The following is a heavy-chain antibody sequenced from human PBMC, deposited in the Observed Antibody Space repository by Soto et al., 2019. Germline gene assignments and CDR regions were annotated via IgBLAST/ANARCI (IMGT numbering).Heavy chain of an antibody. D-gene: IGHD2-2*01. CDR2: IIPMSGTA. Sequence: QVQMVQSGAEVQKPGSSVKVSCKASGGTFSSYAISWVRQAPGHGLEWMGGIIPMSGTANYAQKFQGRVTITADESTSTAYMELSSLSSEDTAVYYCARSQGGSISLEIYYDYYYGMDVWGQGTTVTVSS. CDR1: GGTFSSYA. V-gene: IGHV1-69*01. J-gene: IGHJ6*02. CDR3: ARSQGGSISLEIYYDYYYGMDV.